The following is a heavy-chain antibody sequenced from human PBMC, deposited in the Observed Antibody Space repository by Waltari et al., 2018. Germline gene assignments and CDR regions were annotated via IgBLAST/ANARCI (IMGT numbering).Heavy chain of an antibody. J-gene: IGHJ4*02. V-gene: IGHV1-2*02. CDR2: INPRNGET. D-gene: IGHD4-4*01. Sequence: LVQSGAEVKKPGASVRVSCKHSGYTFSAYYIHWVRQAPGQGLEWMGWINPRNGETKYTQTLHGRVTLTRDTFINTAYMELSSLIFDDTAVYYCAREGSHLTTVNDFWGQGTLVIVSS. CDR3: AREGSHLTTVNDF. CDR1: GYTFSAYY.